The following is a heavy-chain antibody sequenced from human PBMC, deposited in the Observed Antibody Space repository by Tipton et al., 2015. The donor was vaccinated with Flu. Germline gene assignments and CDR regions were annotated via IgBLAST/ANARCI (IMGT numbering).Heavy chain of an antibody. Sequence: TLSLTCTVSGGSISSSSYYWGWIRQPPGKGLEWIGSIYYSGSTYYNPSLKSRVTISVDTSKNQFSLKLSSVTAADTAVYYCARLGYSSGWIDYWGQGTLVTVSS. D-gene: IGHD6-19*01. CDR2: IYYSGST. CDR3: ARLGYSSGWIDY. J-gene: IGHJ4*02. V-gene: IGHV4-39*01. CDR1: GGSISSSSYY.